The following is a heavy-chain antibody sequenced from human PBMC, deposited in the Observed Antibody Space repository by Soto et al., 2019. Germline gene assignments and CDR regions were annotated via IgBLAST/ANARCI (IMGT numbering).Heavy chain of an antibody. Sequence: QAGRSLRLPCATSGFTLSTYTMSWVRQAPGRGLEWVSTFSGSGGATYYADSVKGRFTISKDNSKNTVYLQMNSLRAQDTAVYYCAKSGMATSNRSSPYYFGNRGQGTL. D-gene: IGHD4-4*01. CDR3: AKSGMATSNRSSPYYFGN. CDR2: FSGSGGAT. CDR1: GFTLSTYT. J-gene: IGHJ4*02. V-gene: IGHV3-23*01.